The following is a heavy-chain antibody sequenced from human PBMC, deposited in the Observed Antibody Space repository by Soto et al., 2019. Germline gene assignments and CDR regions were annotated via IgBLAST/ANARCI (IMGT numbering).Heavy chain of an antibody. Sequence: SQTLSLTCAISGDSVSSNSAAWNWIRQSPSRGLEWLGRTYYRSKWYNDYAVSVKSRITINPDTSKNQFSLQLNSVTPEDTAVYYCARDLFHSAQFLVAGAFDYWGQGTLVTVSS. V-gene: IGHV6-1*01. CDR1: GDSVSSNSAA. D-gene: IGHD6-19*01. CDR2: TYYRSKWYN. CDR3: ARDLFHSAQFLVAGAFDY. J-gene: IGHJ4*02.